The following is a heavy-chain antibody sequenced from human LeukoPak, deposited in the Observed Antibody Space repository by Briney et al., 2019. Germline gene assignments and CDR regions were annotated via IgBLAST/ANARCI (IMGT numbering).Heavy chain of an antibody. CDR2: ISTSSSYI. J-gene: IGHJ5*02. CDR3: ARGADGVSSNSRGWFDP. CDR1: GFTLSTYA. Sequence: GGSLRLSCAASGFTLSTYAMSWVRQTPGKGLEWVSSISTSSSYIYYADSVKGRFTISRDNARNSLYLQMNTLRAEDTAVYSCARGADGVSSNSRGWFDPWGQGTLVTVSS. V-gene: IGHV3-21*01. D-gene: IGHD2-15*01.